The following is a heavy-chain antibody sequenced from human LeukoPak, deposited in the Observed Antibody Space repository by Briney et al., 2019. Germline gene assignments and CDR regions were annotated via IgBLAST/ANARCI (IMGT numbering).Heavy chain of an antibody. CDR1: GGSISSSVYY. V-gene: IGHV4-39*07. CDR2: IYYTGNT. D-gene: IGHD2-15*01. Sequence: PSETLSLTCTVSGGSISSSVYYWVWIRQPPGKGLEWIGNIYYTGNTYYNPSLKGRVTISVDTSNNQFSLQLSSVTAADTAVYYCARFPGSAEYRHYYYMDVWGKGTTVTVSS. CDR3: ARFPGSAEYRHYYYMDV. J-gene: IGHJ6*03.